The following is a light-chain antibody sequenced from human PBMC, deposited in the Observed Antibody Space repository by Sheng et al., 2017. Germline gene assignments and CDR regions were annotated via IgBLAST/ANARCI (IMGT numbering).Light chain of an antibody. CDR3: QVWDSSDDPWV. Sequence: SYVLTQPPSVSVAPGKTATIACGGKNVGSKSVHWYQQKPGQAPVLVVHDDRDRPSGIPDRFSGSNSGSTATLTISRVEVGDEADYYCQVWDSSDDPWVFGGGTKLTVL. V-gene: IGLV3-21*01. CDR1: NVGSKS. J-gene: IGLJ3*02. CDR2: DDR.